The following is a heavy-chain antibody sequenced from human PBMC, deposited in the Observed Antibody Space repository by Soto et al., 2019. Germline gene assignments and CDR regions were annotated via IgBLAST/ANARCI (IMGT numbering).Heavy chain of an antibody. CDR2: ISVNGRTT. J-gene: IGHJ4*02. D-gene: IGHD6-13*01. V-gene: IGHV3-23*01. Sequence: PGGSLRLSCAASGFTFINYAISWVRQAPGRGLEWVSKISVNGRTTYYADSVKGRFTISRDNSKNILYLQMNSLRADDTAVYYCAKPSGLATAGSAFDYWGQGALVTVSS. CDR1: GFTFINYA. CDR3: AKPSGLATAGSAFDY.